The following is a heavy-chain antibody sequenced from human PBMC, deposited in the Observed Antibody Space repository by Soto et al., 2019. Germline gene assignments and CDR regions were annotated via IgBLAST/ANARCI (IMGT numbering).Heavy chain of an antibody. Sequence: SATLSPTCTVSGGSISSSSYYWVWIRQPPGKGLEWIGSIYYSGSTYYNPSLKSRVTISVDTSKNQFSLKLSSVTAADTAVYYCACIFSGGYGYGFYYYGMDVWGQGTTVT. CDR3: ACIFSGGYGYGFYYYGMDV. CDR2: IYYSGST. CDR1: GGSISSSSYY. J-gene: IGHJ6*02. V-gene: IGHV4-39*01. D-gene: IGHD5-18*01.